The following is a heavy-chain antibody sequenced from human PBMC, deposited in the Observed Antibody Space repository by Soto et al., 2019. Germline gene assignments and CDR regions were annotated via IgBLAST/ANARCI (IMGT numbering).Heavy chain of an antibody. J-gene: IGHJ4*02. D-gene: IGHD3-22*01. V-gene: IGHV4-31*03. CDR3: ARDSSGSYHFDY. CDR1: GGSISSGGYY. CDR2: IYYSGST. Sequence: QVQLQESGPGLVKPSQTLSLTCTVSGGSISSGGYYCSWIRQHPGKGLEWIGYIYYSGSTYYNPSLKSRVTISVDTSKNQFSLKLSSVTAADTAVYYCARDSSGSYHFDYWGQGTLVTVSS.